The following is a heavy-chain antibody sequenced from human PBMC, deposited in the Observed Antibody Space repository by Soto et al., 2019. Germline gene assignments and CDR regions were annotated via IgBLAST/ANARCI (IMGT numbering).Heavy chain of an antibody. V-gene: IGHV1-3*01. CDR1: GYTFTSYA. J-gene: IGHJ4*02. Sequence: QVPLVQSGAEVKKPGASVKVSCKASGYTFTSYAMHWVRQAPGQRLEWMGWINAGNGNTKYSQKFQGRVTITRDTSASKAYMELSSLRSEDTAVYYCARVSSGSRRVFDYWGQGTLVTVSS. D-gene: IGHD6-19*01. CDR3: ARVSSGSRRVFDY. CDR2: INAGNGNT.